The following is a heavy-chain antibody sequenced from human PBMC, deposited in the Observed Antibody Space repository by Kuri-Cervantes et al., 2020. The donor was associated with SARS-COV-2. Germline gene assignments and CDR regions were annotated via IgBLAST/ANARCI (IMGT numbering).Heavy chain of an antibody. CDR1: GIMFNSYI. Sequence: GESLETSCSASGIMFNSYIMNWVRQAPGKGLEWVLSIRSSSNYIYYADSVKGRFTISRDNAENSLYLQMNSLRAEHTAVYYCARTPPPGVGDLLSNFPYFYYAMDVWGQGTTVTVSS. V-gene: IGHV3-21*04. D-gene: IGHD4-17*01. J-gene: IGHJ6*02. CDR2: IRSSSNYI. CDR3: ARTPPPGVGDLLSNFPYFYYAMDV.